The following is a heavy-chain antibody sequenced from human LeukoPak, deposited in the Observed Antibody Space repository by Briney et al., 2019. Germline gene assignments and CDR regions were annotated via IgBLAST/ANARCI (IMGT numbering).Heavy chain of an antibody. J-gene: IGHJ3*02. CDR1: GFTFSSNW. CDR2: IKQDGSEK. V-gene: IGHV3-7*01. Sequence: PGGSLRLSCAASGFTFSSNWMSWVRQAPGKGLEWVANIKQDGSEKYYVDSVKGRFTISRDNAKNSLYLQMNSLRAEDTAVYYCARDVAPPLWFGESYDAFDIWGQGTMVTVSS. D-gene: IGHD3-10*01. CDR3: ARDVAPPLWFGESYDAFDI.